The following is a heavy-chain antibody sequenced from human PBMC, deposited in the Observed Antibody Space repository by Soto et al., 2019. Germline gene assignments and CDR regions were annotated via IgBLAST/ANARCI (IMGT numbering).Heavy chain of an antibody. J-gene: IGHJ4*02. CDR3: ARVLITSGPLEYSIHY. D-gene: IGHD3-16*01. V-gene: IGHV4-31*03. Sequence: SETLSLTCSVSGGPIRRSDSYWTWVRQGPGKGLEWIAYISDSGRTDYNPSLKSRATISIDTSKNVFFLNLSSVTAADTAVYFCARVLITSGPLEYSIHYSGPASLVTVSS. CDR2: ISDSGRT. CDR1: GGPIRRSDSY.